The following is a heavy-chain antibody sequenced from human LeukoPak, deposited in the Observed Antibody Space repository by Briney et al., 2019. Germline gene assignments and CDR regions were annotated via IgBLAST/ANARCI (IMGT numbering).Heavy chain of an antibody. V-gene: IGHV1-18*01. CDR1: GYTFSSYA. J-gene: IGHJ4*02. CDR3: ARPQSSVAGPYYFDY. Sequence: ASVKVSCKASGYTFSSYAISWVRQAPGQGLEWMGWISAYNSNTNYAQKFQGRVTMATETSTTTAYMEVRSLRSDDTAVYYCARPQSSVAGPYYFDYWGQGTLVTVSS. CDR2: ISAYNSNT. D-gene: IGHD4-11*01.